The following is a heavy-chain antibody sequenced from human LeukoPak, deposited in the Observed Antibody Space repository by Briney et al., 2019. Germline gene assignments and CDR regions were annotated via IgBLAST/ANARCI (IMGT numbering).Heavy chain of an antibody. CDR3: AKDEFVASDFTGAFNI. CDR1: GFTFDDYA. D-gene: IGHD2-8*02. V-gene: IGHV3-9*03. CDR2: ISWNSGSI. J-gene: IGHJ3*02. Sequence: GRSLRLSCAASGFTFDDYAMHWVRQAPGKGLEWVSGISWNSGSIGYADSVKGRFTISRDNAKNSLYLQMNSLRAEDMALYYCAKDEFVASDFTGAFNIWGQGTMVTVSS.